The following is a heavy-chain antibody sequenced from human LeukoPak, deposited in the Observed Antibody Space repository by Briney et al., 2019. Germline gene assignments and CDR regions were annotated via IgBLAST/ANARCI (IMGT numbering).Heavy chain of an antibody. D-gene: IGHD1-26*01. J-gene: IGHJ6*03. CDR1: GGSFSSYA. V-gene: IGHV1-69*06. Sequence: ASVKVSCKASGGSFSSYAITWVRQAPGQGREWIGGIIPIFGTTIYAQKFQGRVTITADNSTRTAYIDLSSLRSEDTAVYYCASAPVGALNYYMDVWGKGTTVTVSS. CDR2: IIPIFGTT. CDR3: ASAPVGALNYYMDV.